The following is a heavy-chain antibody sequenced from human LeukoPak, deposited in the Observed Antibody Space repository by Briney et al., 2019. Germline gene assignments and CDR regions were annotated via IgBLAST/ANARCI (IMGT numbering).Heavy chain of an antibody. CDR3: ARDKGTVTPRGYYYYMDV. V-gene: IGHV3-7*01. CDR1: GFTFSNFW. Sequence: GSLRLSCAASGFTFSNFWMSWVRQAPGKGLEWVAKIKQDGSEKYYVDSVKGRFTISRDNAKSSLYLQMNNQRAEDTAVYFCARDKGTVTPRGYYYYMDVWGRGTTVTVSS. D-gene: IGHD4-11*01. CDR2: IKQDGSEK. J-gene: IGHJ6*03.